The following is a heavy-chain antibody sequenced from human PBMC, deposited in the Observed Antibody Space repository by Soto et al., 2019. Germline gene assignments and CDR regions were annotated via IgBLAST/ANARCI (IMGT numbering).Heavy chain of an antibody. CDR2: ISYDGSNK. CDR3: AKRRRIYSGYDSLFVY. J-gene: IGHJ4*02. CDR1: GFSFSGYA. D-gene: IGHD5-12*01. Sequence: GGPLRVSSAASGFSFSGYALHWVRQAPGKGLEWVAVISYDGSNKYYADSVRGRFTISRDNSKNTLYLQMNSLRAEDTAVYYCAKRRRIYSGYDSLFVYWGQGTLVTVSS. V-gene: IGHV3-30*18.